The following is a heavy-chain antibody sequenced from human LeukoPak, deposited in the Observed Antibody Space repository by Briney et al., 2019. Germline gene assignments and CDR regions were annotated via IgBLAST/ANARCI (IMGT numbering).Heavy chain of an antibody. V-gene: IGHV5-51*01. CDR3: ARLRGSGTYYKSLDY. CDR2: IYPGDSDT. CDR1: GYRFPSYW. Sequence: NLGESLKISFKGSGYRFPSYWIGWVRPVPGKGLEWMGIIYPGDSDTRYSPSFQGQVTISADKSISTAYLQWSSLKASDTAMYYCARLRGSGTYYKSLDYWGQGTLVTVSS. D-gene: IGHD3-10*01. J-gene: IGHJ4*02.